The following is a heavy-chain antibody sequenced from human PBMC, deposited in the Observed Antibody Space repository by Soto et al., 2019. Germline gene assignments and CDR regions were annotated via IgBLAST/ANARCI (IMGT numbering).Heavy chain of an antibody. J-gene: IGHJ4*02. D-gene: IGHD6-19*01. Sequence: EVQLVESGEGLVQPGGSLRLSCVASGFTFSTDSMNWVRQAPGKGLEWVAHISNSGTTRYYADSVKGRFTISRDNAKTSLYRQMYSLRNEDTAVYYCARFFGSGVDYWGQGTLVTVSS. CDR3: ARFFGSGVDY. CDR1: GFTFSTDS. V-gene: IGHV3-48*02. CDR2: ISNSGTTR.